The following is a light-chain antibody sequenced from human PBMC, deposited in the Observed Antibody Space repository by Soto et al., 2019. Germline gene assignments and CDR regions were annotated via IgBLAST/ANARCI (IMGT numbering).Light chain of an antibody. CDR2: FNN. V-gene: IGLV1-44*01. J-gene: IGLJ3*02. CDR1: SSDIGSNT. Sequence: QSVLTQPPSASGTPGQGVTISCSGSSSDIGSNTVNWYQQLPGTAPKLLIYFNNQRPSGVPDRFSGSKSGTSASLAISGLQSEDEAHYYCAAWDDSLNGPVFCGGTKLTVL. CDR3: AAWDDSLNGPV.